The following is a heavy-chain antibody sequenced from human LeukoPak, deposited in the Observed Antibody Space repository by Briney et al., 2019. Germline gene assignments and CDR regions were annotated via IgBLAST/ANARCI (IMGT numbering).Heavy chain of an antibody. J-gene: IGHJ6*03. V-gene: IGHV1-69*06. CDR2: IIPIFGTA. D-gene: IGHD2-2*01. CDR1: GGTFSSYA. CDR3: ARAQLPTTRYYYYYYMDV. Sequence: GASVKVSCKASGGTFSSYAISWVRQAPGQGLEWMGGIIPIFGTANYAQKFQGRGMITADKSTSTAYMELSSLRSEDTAVYYCARAQLPTTRYYYYYYMDVWGKGTTVTVSS.